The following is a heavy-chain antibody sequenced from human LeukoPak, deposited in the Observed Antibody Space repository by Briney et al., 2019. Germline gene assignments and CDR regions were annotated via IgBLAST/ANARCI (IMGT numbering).Heavy chain of an antibody. D-gene: IGHD3-3*01. J-gene: IGHJ4*02. CDR3: ARYNVLRFLGRSQPFDY. V-gene: IGHV4-59*01. CDR2: IYYSGST. Sequence: SETLSLTCTVSGGYISSYYWSWIRQPPAKGLAWIGCIYYSGSTNYTPSLKSRVTISVDTSKNQFSLKLSSVTAADTAVYYCARYNVLRFLGRSQPFDYWGQGTLVTVSS. CDR1: GGYISSYY.